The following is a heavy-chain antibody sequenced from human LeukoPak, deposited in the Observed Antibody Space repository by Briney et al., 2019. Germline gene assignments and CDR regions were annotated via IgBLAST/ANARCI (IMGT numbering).Heavy chain of an antibody. J-gene: IGHJ4*02. V-gene: IGHV1-8*01. CDR1: GYTFTSYD. D-gene: IGHD6-13*01. CDR3: ARDSSSWSVFDY. CDR2: MNPNSGNT. Sequence: ASVKVSCKASGYTFTSYDINWVQQATGQGLEWMGWMNPNSGNTGYAQKFQGRVTMTRNTSISTAYMELSSLRSEDTAVYYCARDSSSWSVFDYWGQGTLVTVSS.